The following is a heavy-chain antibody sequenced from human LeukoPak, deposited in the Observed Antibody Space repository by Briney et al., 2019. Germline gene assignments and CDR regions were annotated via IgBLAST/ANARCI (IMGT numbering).Heavy chain of an antibody. D-gene: IGHD3-9*01. CDR1: GGSISPYY. CDR3: ARLYYDIYY. CDR2: MHYSGSA. Sequence: PSETLSLTCTVSGGSISPYYWGWIRQPPGKGLEFIGFMHYSGSANYHPSLKSRGTISLDTSKNQFSLKLTSVTAADTAVYYCARLYYDIYYWGQGTLVTVSS. V-gene: IGHV4-59*08. J-gene: IGHJ4*02.